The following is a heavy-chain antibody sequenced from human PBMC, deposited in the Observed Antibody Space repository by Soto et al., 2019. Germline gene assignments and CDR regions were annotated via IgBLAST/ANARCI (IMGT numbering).Heavy chain of an antibody. CDR3: ARDAGGWYQLLSPWFDP. CDR1: GGSFSGYY. D-gene: IGHD2-2*01. J-gene: IGHJ5*02. V-gene: IGHV4-34*01. CDR2: VDHSGST. Sequence: PSETLSLTCVVSGGSFSGYYWTWIRQAPGKGLEWIGEVDHSGSTRYNPSLKSRVTMSVDTSKNQFSLRLSSVTAADTAVYYCARDAGGWYQLLSPWFDPWGQGTLVTVSS.